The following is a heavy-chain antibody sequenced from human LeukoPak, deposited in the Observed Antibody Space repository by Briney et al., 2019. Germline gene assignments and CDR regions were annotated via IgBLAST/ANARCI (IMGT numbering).Heavy chain of an antibody. D-gene: IGHD3-9*01. Sequence: GGSLRLSCAASGFTFNTYAMNWVRQAPGKGLEGVSSISGSGENTYYADSVKGRFTISRDNSKNTLSLQMNSLRAEDTAVYYCAKGSVNYDILTGSYFDYWGQGTLVTVSS. CDR2: ISGSGENT. J-gene: IGHJ4*02. CDR1: GFTFNTYA. CDR3: AKGSVNYDILTGSYFDY. V-gene: IGHV3-23*01.